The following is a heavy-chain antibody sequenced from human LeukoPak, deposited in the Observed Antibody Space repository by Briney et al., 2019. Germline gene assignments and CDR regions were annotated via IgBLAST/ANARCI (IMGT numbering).Heavy chain of an antibody. J-gene: IGHJ4*02. CDR3: AEVESSYCRI. V-gene: IGHV3-23*01. D-gene: IGHD3-10*01. CDR1: GLTFGNYG. Sequence: PGGSLRLSCVASGLTFGNYGMNWVRQAPGKGLEWVSSIGGGGSTTYYADSVRGRFTISRDNSKNLMYLQMSSLRAEDTAIYYCAEVESSYCRIWGQGTLVTVSS. CDR2: IGGGGSTT.